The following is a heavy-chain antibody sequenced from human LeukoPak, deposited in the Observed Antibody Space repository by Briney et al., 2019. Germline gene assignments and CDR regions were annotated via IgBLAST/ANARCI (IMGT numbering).Heavy chain of an antibody. CDR1: GFTFSNYG. CDR2: ISYDGSNK. Sequence: GRSLRLSCAASGFTFSNYGMHWVRQAPGKGLEWVGTISYDGSNKYYADSVKGRFTISRDNSKNTVNLQMNRLRVEDTATYYCAKDWIQFNRVFDCFDSWGQGTLVTVSS. J-gene: IGHJ4*02. D-gene: IGHD5-18*01. CDR3: AKDWIQFNRVFDCFDS. V-gene: IGHV3-30*18.